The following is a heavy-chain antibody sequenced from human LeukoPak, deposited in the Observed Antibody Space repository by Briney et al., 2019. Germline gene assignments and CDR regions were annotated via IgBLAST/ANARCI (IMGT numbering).Heavy chain of an antibody. J-gene: IGHJ4*02. CDR2: ISSSGSTI. V-gene: IGHV3-48*03. CDR3: VREIIRLGQDDYFDY. Sequence: GGSLRLSCAASGFTFSSYEMNWVRQAPGKGLEWVSYISSSGSTIYYADSVKGRFTISRDNAKNSLSLQMNSLRAEDTAVYYCVREIIRLGQDDYFDYWGQGTLVTVSS. CDR1: GFTFSSYE. D-gene: IGHD3-3*02.